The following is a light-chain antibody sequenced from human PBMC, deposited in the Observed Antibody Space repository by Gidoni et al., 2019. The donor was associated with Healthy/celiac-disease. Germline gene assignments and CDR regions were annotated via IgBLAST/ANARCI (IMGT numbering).Light chain of an antibody. CDR2: AAS. V-gene: IGKV1-39*01. Sequence: IPMTQSPSSLSASVGDRVTITCRASQSISSYLNWYQQKPGKAHKLLIYAASSLQSGVPSRFSGSGSGTDFTLTISSLQPEDFATYYCQQSYSTPWTFGKGTKVEIK. CDR1: QSISSY. CDR3: QQSYSTPWT. J-gene: IGKJ1*01.